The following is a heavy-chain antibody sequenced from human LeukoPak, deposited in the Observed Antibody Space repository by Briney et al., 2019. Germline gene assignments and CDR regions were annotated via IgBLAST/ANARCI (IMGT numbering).Heavy chain of an antibody. CDR2: INPNSGGT. CDR3: ARGYNYDFWSGYYTGSGEPYYFDY. CDR1: GYTFTGYY. J-gene: IGHJ4*02. V-gene: IGHV1-2*02. D-gene: IGHD3-3*01. Sequence: ASVKVSCKASGYTFTGYYMHWVRQAPGQGLEWMGWINPNSGGTNYAQKFQGRVTMTRDTSISTAYMELSRLRSDDTAVYYCARGYNYDFWSGYYTGSGEPYYFDYWGQGTLVTVSS.